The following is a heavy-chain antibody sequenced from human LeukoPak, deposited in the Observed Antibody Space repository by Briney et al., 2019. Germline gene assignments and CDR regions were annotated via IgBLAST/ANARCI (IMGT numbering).Heavy chain of an antibody. V-gene: IGHV3-7*01. CDR2: IKQDGSEK. Sequence: GGSLRLSCAASGFTFSNYWMSWVRQAPGKGLEWVANIKQDGSEKYYVDSVKGRFTISRDNSKNTLYLQMNSLRAEDTAVYYCARGTVAEAFDIWGQGTMVTVSS. J-gene: IGHJ3*02. CDR1: GFTFSNYW. D-gene: IGHD6-19*01. CDR3: ARGTVAEAFDI.